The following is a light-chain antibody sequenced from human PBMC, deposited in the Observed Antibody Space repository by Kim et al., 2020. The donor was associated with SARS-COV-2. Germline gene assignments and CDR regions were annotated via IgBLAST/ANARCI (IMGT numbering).Light chain of an antibody. CDR1: RIGSKT. Sequence: GKTARLTCGGNRIGSKTVHWYQQKSGQAPVLVIHYDSDRPSGIPERFSGSNSGNTATLTISRVEAGDEADYYCQVWDSSRDHPGWVFGGGTKLTVL. CDR3: QVWDSSRDHPGWV. V-gene: IGLV3-21*04. CDR2: YDS. J-gene: IGLJ3*02.